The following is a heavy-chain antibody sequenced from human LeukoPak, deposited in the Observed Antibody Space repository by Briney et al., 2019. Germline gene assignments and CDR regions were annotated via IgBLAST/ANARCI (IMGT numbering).Heavy chain of an antibody. J-gene: IGHJ4*02. CDR3: AREGIAAAGERGFDY. V-gene: IGHV1-2*02. Sequence: ASVKVSCKASGYTFTGYYMHWVRQAPGQGLEWMGWINPNGGGTNYAQKFQGRVTMTRDTSISTAYMELSRLRSDDTAVYYCAREGIAAAGERGFDYWGQGTLVTVSS. CDR1: GYTFTGYY. CDR2: INPNGGGT. D-gene: IGHD6-13*01.